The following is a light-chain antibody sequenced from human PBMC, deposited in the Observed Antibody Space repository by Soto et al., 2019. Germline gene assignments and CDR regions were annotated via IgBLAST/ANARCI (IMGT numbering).Light chain of an antibody. CDR2: DAS. CDR1: QTVRNNY. CDR3: QQYGGSPRT. Sequence: EFVLTQSPGTLSFSPGEKATLSCRASQTVRNNYLAWYQQKPGQAPRLLIYDASSRATGIPDRFSGGGSGTDFTLTISRLEPEDFAVYYCQQYGGSPRTFGQGTKV. V-gene: IGKV3-20*01. J-gene: IGKJ1*01.